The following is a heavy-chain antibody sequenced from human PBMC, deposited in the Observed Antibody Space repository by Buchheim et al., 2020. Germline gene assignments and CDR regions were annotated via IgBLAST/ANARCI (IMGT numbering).Heavy chain of an antibody. CDR3: ARVRSIAARPEVFDY. CDR2: IKQDGSEK. CDR1: GFAFSSYW. D-gene: IGHD6-6*01. J-gene: IGHJ4*02. V-gene: IGHV3-7*01. Sequence: EVQLVESGGGLVQPGGSLRLSCAASGFAFSSYWMSWVRQAPGKGLEWVANIKQDGSEKYYVDSVKGRFTISRDNAKNSLYLQMNSLRAEDTAVYYCARVRSIAARPEVFDYWGQGTL.